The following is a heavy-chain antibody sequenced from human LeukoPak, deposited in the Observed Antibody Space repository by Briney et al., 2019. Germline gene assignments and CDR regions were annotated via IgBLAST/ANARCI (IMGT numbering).Heavy chain of an antibody. CDR2: ISSSGSTI. CDR1: GFTFSSYE. V-gene: IGHV3-48*03. J-gene: IGHJ4*02. Sequence: GGSLRLSCAASGFTFSSYEMNWVRQAPGKGLEWVSYISSSGSTIYYADSVKGRFTISRDNAKNSLYLQMNSLRAEDTAVYYCARGGYYYDSGGYYDYWGQGTLVTVSS. CDR3: ARGGYYYDSGGYYDY. D-gene: IGHD3-22*01.